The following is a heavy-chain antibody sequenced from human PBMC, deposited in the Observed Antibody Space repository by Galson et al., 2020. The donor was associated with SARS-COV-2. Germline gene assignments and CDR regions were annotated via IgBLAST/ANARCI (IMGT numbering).Heavy chain of an antibody. Sequence: GESLKISCAAAGFTFSNVWMAWVRQAPGKGLEWVARIKSKVAGGTIDVAAPVKGRFTVSRDDSQNTVYLQMNSLKAEDTAVYFCATGAPFSGSVFDSWGQGTLVTVSS. CDR2: IKSKVAGGTI. V-gene: IGHV3-15*07. CDR1: GFTFSNVW. D-gene: IGHD7-27*01. J-gene: IGHJ4*02. CDR3: ATGAPFSGSVFDS.